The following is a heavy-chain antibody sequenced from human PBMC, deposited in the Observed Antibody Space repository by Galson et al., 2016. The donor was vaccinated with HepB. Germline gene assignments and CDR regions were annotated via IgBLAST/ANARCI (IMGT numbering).Heavy chain of an antibody. J-gene: IGHJ4*02. CDR2: IYYSGST. CDR3: AIIWDASGWLDY. CDR1: GGSISRSSYY. Sequence: SETLSLTCTVSGGSISRSSYYWAWIRQPPGKGLEWIGSIYYSGSTYYNPSLKSRVTISVDTSKNQFSLKLSSVTAADTAVYYCAIIWDASGWLDYWGQGTVVTVSS. D-gene: IGHD6-19*01. V-gene: IGHV4-39*01.